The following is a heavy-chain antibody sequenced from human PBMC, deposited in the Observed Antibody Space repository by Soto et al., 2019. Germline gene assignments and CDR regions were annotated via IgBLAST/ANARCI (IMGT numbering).Heavy chain of an antibody. D-gene: IGHD2-8*02. CDR3: ARDKITGLFDY. V-gene: IGHV4-34*01. CDR1: GGSFSGYY. CDR2: INHSGST. Sequence: QVQLQQWGAGLLKPSETLSLTCAVYGGSFSGYYWTWIRQPPGTGLEWIGEINHSGSTNYTPSLKSRVTISVDASKTPCSLQLTSVTAADTAVYYCARDKITGLFDYWGQGTLVTVSS. J-gene: IGHJ4*02.